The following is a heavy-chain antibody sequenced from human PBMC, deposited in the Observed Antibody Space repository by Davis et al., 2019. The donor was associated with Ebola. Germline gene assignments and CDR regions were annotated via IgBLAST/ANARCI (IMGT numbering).Heavy chain of an antibody. CDR3: ARDWVGYYYQY. Sequence: PSETLSLTCAVSGYSISSNNWWGWVRQPQGKGLEWIAYIYYSGSRYYNPSLKSRVSMSVDTSKNQISLKLSSVTAVDTAVYFCARDWVGYYYQYWGPGALVTVSS. CDR2: IYYSGSR. J-gene: IGHJ4*02. D-gene: IGHD3-22*01. CDR1: GYSISSNNW. V-gene: IGHV4-28*03.